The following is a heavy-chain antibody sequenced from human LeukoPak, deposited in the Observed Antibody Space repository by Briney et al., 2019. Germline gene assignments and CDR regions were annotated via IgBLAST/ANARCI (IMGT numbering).Heavy chain of an antibody. J-gene: IGHJ4*02. CDR1: GGSISSGGYY. CDR2: IYYSGST. V-gene: IGHV4-31*03. Sequence: SQTLSLTCTVSGGSISSGGYYWSWIRQHPGKGLEWIGYIYYSGSTYYNPSLKSRVTISVDTSKNQFSLKLSSVTAADTAVYYCARSTLVVVIPYFDYWGQGTLVTVSS. CDR3: ARSTLVVVIPYFDY. D-gene: IGHD3-22*01.